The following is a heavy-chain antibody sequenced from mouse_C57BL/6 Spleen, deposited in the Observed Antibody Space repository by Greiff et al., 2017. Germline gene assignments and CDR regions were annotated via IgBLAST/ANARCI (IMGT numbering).Heavy chain of an antibody. Sequence: VQLKESGGGLVKPGGSLKLSCAASGFTFSDYGMHWVRQAPEKGLEWVAYISSDSSTIDYADTVKGRFTITRDKAKNTLFLQMTSLRSEDTAMYYCARDYYCTCPYAMDYWGQGTSVTVSS. V-gene: IGHV5-17*01. J-gene: IGHJ4*01. CDR3: ARDYYCTCPYAMDY. D-gene: IGHD1-1*01. CDR2: ISSDSSTI. CDR1: GFTFSDYG.